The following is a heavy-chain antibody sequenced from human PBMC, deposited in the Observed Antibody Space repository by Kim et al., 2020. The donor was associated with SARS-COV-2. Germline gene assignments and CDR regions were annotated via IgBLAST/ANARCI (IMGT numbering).Heavy chain of an antibody. V-gene: IGHV3-30*18. Sequence: GGSLRLSCAASGFTFNTYGMHWVRQAPGKGLEWVAVISYDGSNKYYADSVKGRFTISRDNSKNTLYLQMNSLRIEDTAVYYCAKSFSGSYFGYDYCGQGTPGSVSS. D-gene: IGHD1-26*01. CDR2: ISYDGSNK. CDR3: AKSFSGSYFGYDY. J-gene: IGHJ4*02. CDR1: GFTFNTYG.